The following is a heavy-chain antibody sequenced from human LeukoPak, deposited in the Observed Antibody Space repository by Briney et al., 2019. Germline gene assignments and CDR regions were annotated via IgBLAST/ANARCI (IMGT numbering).Heavy chain of an antibody. D-gene: IGHD3-16*02. CDR3: ARDGMITSGGVIVAYYFDY. V-gene: IGHV3-30*04. CDR1: GFTFSSYA. Sequence: GGSLRLSCAASGFTFSSYAMHWVRQAPGKGLEWVAVISYDGSNKYYADSVKGRFTISRDNSKNTLYLQMNSLRAEDTAVYYCARDGMITSGGVIVAYYFDYWGQGTLVTVSS. J-gene: IGHJ4*02. CDR2: ISYDGSNK.